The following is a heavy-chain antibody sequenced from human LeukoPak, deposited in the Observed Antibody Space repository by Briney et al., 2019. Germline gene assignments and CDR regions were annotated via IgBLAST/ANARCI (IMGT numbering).Heavy chain of an antibody. CDR2: ISYDGSNK. J-gene: IGHJ4*02. CDR1: GFTFSSYG. Sequence: SGGSLRLSCAASGFTFSSYGMHWVRQAPGKGLEWVAVISYDGSNKYYADSVKGRFTISRDNSKNTLYLQMNSLRAEDTAVYYCAKAPRIGALFDYWGQGTLVTVSS. V-gene: IGHV3-30*18. D-gene: IGHD5-12*01. CDR3: AKAPRIGALFDY.